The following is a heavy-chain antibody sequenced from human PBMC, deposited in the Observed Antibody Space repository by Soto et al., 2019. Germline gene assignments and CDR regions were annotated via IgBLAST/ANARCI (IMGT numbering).Heavy chain of an antibody. V-gene: IGHV4-59*01. Sequence: QVQLQESGPGLVKPSETLSLTCTVSGGSISSYYWSWIRQPPGKGLEWIGYIYYSGSTNYNPSLQSRVTISVDTSKNQFSLKLSSVTAADTAVYYCARDRHLNYGSGSYPSYYGMDVWGQGTTVTVSS. D-gene: IGHD3-10*01. J-gene: IGHJ6*02. CDR2: IYYSGST. CDR1: GGSISSYY. CDR3: ARDRHLNYGSGSYPSYYGMDV.